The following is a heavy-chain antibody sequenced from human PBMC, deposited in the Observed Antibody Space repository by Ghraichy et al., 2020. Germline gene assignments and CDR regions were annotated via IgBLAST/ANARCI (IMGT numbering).Heavy chain of an antibody. J-gene: IGHJ4*02. V-gene: IGHV3-7*01. CDR2: IKEDGSEK. D-gene: IGHD2-15*01. CDR1: GFTFSNYY. Sequence: GGSLRLSCAASGFTFSNYYMNWVRQAPGKGLEWVATIKEDGSEKYYVDSVKGRFTISRDDAKNALYLEMNSLRAEDTAFYYCARDRGYCSGRACYALLDYWGQGTLVTVSS. CDR3: ARDRGYCSGRACYALLDY.